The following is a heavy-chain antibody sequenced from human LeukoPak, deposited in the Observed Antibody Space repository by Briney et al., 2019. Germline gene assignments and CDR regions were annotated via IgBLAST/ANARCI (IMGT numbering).Heavy chain of an antibody. CDR2: IISKANSYAT. V-gene: IGHV3-73*01. J-gene: IGHJ5*02. CDR3: TRLSPGYCSGGSCYSFWFDP. D-gene: IGHD2-15*01. CDR1: GFTFSGSA. Sequence: GGSLRLSCAASGFTFSGSAMHWVRQASGKGLEWVARIISKANSYATAYAASVKGRFTISRDDSKNTAYLQMNSLKTEDTAVYYCTRLSPGYCSGGSCYSFWFDPWGQGTLVTVSS.